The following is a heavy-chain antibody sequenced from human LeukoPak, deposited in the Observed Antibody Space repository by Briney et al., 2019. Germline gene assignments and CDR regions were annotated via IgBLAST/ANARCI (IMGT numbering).Heavy chain of an antibody. CDR1: GFTFSSYD. CDR3: AKDPYSHNWFDP. CDR2: ISDRGGST. J-gene: IGHJ5*02. V-gene: IGHV3-23*01. Sequence: PGGSLRLSCEASGFTFSSYDMNWVRQAPGKGLEWVSAISDRGGSTFYADSVKGRFTISRDNSKSTLYLQMNSLKAEDAAVYYCAKDPYSHNWFDPRGQGTLVTVSS. D-gene: IGHD2-21*01.